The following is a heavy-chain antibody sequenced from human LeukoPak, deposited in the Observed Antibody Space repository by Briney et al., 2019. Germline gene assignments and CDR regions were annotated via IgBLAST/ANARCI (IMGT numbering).Heavy chain of an antibody. J-gene: IGHJ3*02. D-gene: IGHD6-19*01. CDR3: ATLRTPGGWYDAFDI. Sequence: GESLKISCKGSGYSFTSYWIGWVRQMPGKGLEWMGIIYPADSESRYSPSFQGQVTISADKSISTAYLQWSSLKASDTAIYYCATLRTPGGWYDAFDIWGQGTVVTVSS. CDR1: GYSFTSYW. CDR2: IYPADSES. V-gene: IGHV5-51*01.